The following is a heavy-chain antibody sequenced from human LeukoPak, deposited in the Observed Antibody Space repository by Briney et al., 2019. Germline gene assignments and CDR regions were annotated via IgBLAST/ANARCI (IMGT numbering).Heavy chain of an antibody. Sequence: IPSETLSLTCTVSGGSISSYYWSWIRQPPGKGLEWIGYIYYSGSTNYNPSLKSRVTISVDTSKNQFSLKLSSVTAADTAVYYRAREVDYWGQGTLVTVSS. CDR1: GGSISSYY. CDR2: IYYSGST. V-gene: IGHV4-59*01. CDR3: AREVDY. J-gene: IGHJ4*02.